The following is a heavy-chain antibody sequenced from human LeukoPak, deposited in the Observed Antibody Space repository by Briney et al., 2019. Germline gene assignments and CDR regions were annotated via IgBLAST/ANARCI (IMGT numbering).Heavy chain of an antibody. V-gene: IGHV3-48*04. CDR3: AKKEPQFHYFDY. CDR1: GFTFSSYS. Sequence: PGGSLRLSCAASGFTFSSYSMNWVRQAPGKGLEWVSYISSSGSTIYYADSVKGRFTISRDNAKNSLYLQMNSLRAEDTAVYYCAKKEPQFHYFDYWGQGTLVTVSS. D-gene: IGHD1-26*01. J-gene: IGHJ4*02. CDR2: ISSSGSTI.